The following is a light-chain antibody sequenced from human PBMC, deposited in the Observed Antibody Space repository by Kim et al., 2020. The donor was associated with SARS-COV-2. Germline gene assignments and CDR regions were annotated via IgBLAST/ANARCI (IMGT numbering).Light chain of an antibody. CDR2: GAS. CDR3: QQYGSSPPNT. V-gene: IGKV3-20*01. Sequence: PAERATLSCRASQSVSSSYLAWYQQKPGQAPRLLIYGASSRATGIPDRFSGSGSGTDFTLTISRLEPEDFAVYYCQQYGSSPPNTFGQGTRLEIK. CDR1: QSVSSSY. J-gene: IGKJ5*01.